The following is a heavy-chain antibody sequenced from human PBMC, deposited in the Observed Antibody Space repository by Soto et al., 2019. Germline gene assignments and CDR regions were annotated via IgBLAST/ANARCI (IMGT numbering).Heavy chain of an antibody. V-gene: IGHV6-1*01. CDR3: ARDHYGAALEYYYGMDV. CDR2: TYYRSKWYN. J-gene: IGHJ6*02. D-gene: IGHD4-17*01. CDR1: GDSVSSNSSA. Sequence: SQTLSLTCAISGDSVSSNSSAWNWIRQSPSRGLEWLGRTYYRSKWYNDYAVSVKSRITINPDTSKNQFSLQLNSVTPEDTAVYYCARDHYGAALEYYYGMDVWGQGTTVTSP.